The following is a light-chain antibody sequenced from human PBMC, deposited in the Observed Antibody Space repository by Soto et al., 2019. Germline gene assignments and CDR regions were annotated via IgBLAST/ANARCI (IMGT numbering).Light chain of an antibody. Sequence: QSALTQPASVSGSPGQSITISCTGTSSDVGCYKYVSWYQQHPGKAPKLMIYEVSNRPSGVSNRLSGSKSGNTASLTISGLQAEDEADYYCSSYTSSSTYVFGTGTKLTVL. V-gene: IGLV2-14*01. CDR1: SSDVGCYKY. CDR3: SSYTSSSTYV. CDR2: EVS. J-gene: IGLJ1*01.